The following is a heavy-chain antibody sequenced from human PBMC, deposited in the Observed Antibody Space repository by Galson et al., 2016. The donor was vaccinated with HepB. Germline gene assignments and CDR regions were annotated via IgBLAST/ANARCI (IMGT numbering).Heavy chain of an antibody. D-gene: IGHD3-22*01. Sequence: SLRLSCAASGFTFSDYAINWVRQAPGKGLEWVSSISSRSGYIYYADSVKGRFTISRDNAKNSVYLQMNSLRAEDTALYYCGRTPSRTLYNDRSGYYIDYWGQGALVTVSS. V-gene: IGHV3-21*01. CDR3: GRTPSRTLYNDRSGYYIDY. J-gene: IGHJ4*02. CDR2: ISSRSGYI. CDR1: GFTFSDYA.